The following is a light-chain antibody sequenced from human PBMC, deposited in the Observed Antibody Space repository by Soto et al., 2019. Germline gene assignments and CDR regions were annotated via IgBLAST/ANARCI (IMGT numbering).Light chain of an antibody. CDR3: CSYTTSGTYV. Sequence: QSALTQPASVSRSPGQSITISCTGTSSDVGTYNYVSWYQHHPGKGPKLLIFEVTNRPSGVSPRFSGSKSANTASLTISGLRAEDEADYYCCSYTTSGTYVFGPGTKLTVL. J-gene: IGLJ1*01. CDR1: SSDVGTYNY. V-gene: IGLV2-14*01. CDR2: EVT.